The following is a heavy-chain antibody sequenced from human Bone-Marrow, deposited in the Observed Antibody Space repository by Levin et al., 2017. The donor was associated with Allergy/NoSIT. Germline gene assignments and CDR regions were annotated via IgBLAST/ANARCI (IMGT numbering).Heavy chain of an antibody. CDR2: IYWNDDK. CDR3: AHRLPRTMVRGVPGFDP. V-gene: IGHV2-5*01. D-gene: IGHD3-10*01. Sequence: SGPTLVKPTQTLTLTCTFSGFSLSTSGVGVGWIRQPPGKALEWLALIYWNDDKRYSPSLKSRLTITKDTSKNQVVLTMTNMDPVDTATYYCAHRLPRTMVRGVPGFDPWGQGTLVTVSS. J-gene: IGHJ5*02. CDR1: GFSLSTSGVG.